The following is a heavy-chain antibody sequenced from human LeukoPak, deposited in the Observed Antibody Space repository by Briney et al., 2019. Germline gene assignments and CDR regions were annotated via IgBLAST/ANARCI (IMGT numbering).Heavy chain of an antibody. CDR3: ARDQRWRFNFDY. V-gene: IGHV3-11*04. CDR1: GFTFSDYY. CDR2: ISNSGSTI. J-gene: IGHJ4*02. Sequence: PGGSLRLSCAASGFTFSDYYMSWIRQAPGKGLEWVSYISNSGSTIYYADSVKGRFTISRDNAKNSLYLEMNSLRAEDTAVYYCARDQRWRFNFDYWGQGILVTVSS. D-gene: IGHD4-23*01.